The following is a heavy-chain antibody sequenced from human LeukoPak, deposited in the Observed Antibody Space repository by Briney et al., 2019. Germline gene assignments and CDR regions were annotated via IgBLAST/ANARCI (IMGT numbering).Heavy chain of an antibody. CDR2: ISSSGSTI. V-gene: IGHV3-11*01. Sequence: GGSLRLSCAASGFTFSDYEMSWSRQAPGKGLRWGSYISSSGSTIYYADSVKGRFTISRDNAKNSLYLQMNSLRAEDTAVYYCARGGVGANYYYYYYMDVWGKGTTVTVSS. D-gene: IGHD1-26*01. J-gene: IGHJ6*03. CDR3: ARGGVGANYYYYYYMDV. CDR1: GFTFSDYE.